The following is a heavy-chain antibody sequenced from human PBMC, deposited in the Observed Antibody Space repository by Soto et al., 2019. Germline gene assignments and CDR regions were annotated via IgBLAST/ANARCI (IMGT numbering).Heavy chain of an antibody. CDR3: ARNPKYCSSTSCYDWFDP. V-gene: IGHV5-10-1*01. J-gene: IGHJ5*02. D-gene: IGHD2-2*01. CDR1: GYSFTSYW. CDR2: IDPSDSYT. Sequence: GESLKISCKGSGYSFTSYWISWVRQMPGKGLEWMGRIDPSDSYTNYSPSFQGHVTISADKSISTAYLQWSSLKASDTAMYYCARNPKYCSSTSCYDWFDPWGQGTLVTVSS.